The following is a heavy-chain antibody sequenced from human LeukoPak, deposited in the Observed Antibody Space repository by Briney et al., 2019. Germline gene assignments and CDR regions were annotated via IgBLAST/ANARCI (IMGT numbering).Heavy chain of an antibody. D-gene: IGHD6-19*01. Sequence: SETLSLTCTVSGGSISSYYWSWIRQPPGKGLEWIGYIYYSGSTNYNPSLKSRVTISVDTSKNQFSLKLSSVTAADTAVYYCARHRQFSGWYYFDYWGQGTLVTVSS. V-gene: IGHV4-59*08. J-gene: IGHJ4*02. CDR2: IYYSGST. CDR1: GGSISSYY. CDR3: ARHRQFSGWYYFDY.